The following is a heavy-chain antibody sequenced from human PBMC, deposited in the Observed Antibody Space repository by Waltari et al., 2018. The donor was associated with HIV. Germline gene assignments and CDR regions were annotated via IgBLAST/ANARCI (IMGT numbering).Heavy chain of an antibody. D-gene: IGHD6-19*01. CDR1: GYSISSGYY. V-gene: IGHV4-38-2*01. J-gene: IGHJ6*02. CDR3: ARMGVGAVAGLDYYYGMDV. Sequence: QVQLQESGPGLVKPSETLSLTCAVSGYSISSGYYWGWIRQPPGKGLEWIGSIYHSGSTNYNPSLKSRVTISLDTSKNQFSLKRSSVTAADTAVYYCARMGVGAVAGLDYYYGMDVWGQGTTVTVSS. CDR2: IYHSGST.